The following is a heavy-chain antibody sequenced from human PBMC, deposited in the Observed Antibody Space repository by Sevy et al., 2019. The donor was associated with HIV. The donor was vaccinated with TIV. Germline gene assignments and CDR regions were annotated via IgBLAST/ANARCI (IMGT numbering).Heavy chain of an antibody. D-gene: IGHD3-3*01. CDR1: GFTFSSYW. V-gene: IGHV3-74*01. CDR2: INSDGSST. Sequence: GGSPRLSCAASGFTFSSYWMHWVRQAPGKGLVWVSRINSDGSSTSYADSVKGRFTISRDNAKNTLYLQMNSLRAEDTAVYYCARGNRATSIFGVVIILDPSWYDYWGQGTLVTVSS. CDR3: ARGNRATSIFGVVIILDPSWYDY. J-gene: IGHJ4*02.